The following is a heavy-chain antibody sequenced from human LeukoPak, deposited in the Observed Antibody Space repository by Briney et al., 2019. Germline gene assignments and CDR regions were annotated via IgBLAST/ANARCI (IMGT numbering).Heavy chain of an antibody. J-gene: IGHJ4*01. D-gene: IGHD2-21*01. Sequence: GGSLRLSCTASGFSFRRYYISCVRQAPGEGLEWISVLFSGGDTYYADSVKDRFGVSRDSSSETLFLQMNSLRVDDTAVYYCARQGFDSGFDYWGHGTTVTVSS. CDR2: LFSGGDT. CDR3: ARQGFDSGFDY. CDR1: GFSFRRYY. V-gene: IGHV3-66*04.